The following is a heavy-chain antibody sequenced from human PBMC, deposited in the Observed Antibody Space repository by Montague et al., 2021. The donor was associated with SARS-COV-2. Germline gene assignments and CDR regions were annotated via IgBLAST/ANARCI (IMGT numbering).Heavy chain of an antibody. CDR1: GASMSGSY. D-gene: IGHD3-22*01. CDR2: IYSSGST. CDR3: ARGVTMIVVVMRYNWFDP. Sequence: SETLSLTCTVSGASMSGSYWGWVRQPPGKGPEWIGNIYSSGSTHYNPSLKSRVTISVDTSKSQFPPKLSSVTAADTAVYYCARGVTMIVVVMRYNWFDPWGQGTLVTVSS. V-gene: IGHV4-59*08. J-gene: IGHJ5*02.